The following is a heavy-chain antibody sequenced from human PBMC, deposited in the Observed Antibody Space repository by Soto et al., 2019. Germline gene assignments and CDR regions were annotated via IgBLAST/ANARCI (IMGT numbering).Heavy chain of an antibody. J-gene: IGHJ4*02. CDR3: AKGGGLVVAATLGY. CDR1: GFTFSSYA. Sequence: EVQLLESGGGLVQPGGSLRLPCAASGFTFSSYAMSWVRQAPGKGLEWVSAISGSGGSTYYADSVKGRFTISRDNAKNPLYLQMNSLRAEDTAVYYCAKGGGLVVAATLGYWGQGTLVTVSS. V-gene: IGHV3-23*01. D-gene: IGHD2-15*01. CDR2: ISGSGGST.